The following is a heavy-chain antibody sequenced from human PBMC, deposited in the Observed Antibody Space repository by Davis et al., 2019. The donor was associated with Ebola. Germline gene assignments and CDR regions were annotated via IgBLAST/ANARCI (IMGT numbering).Heavy chain of an antibody. CDR1: GFTFSSYA. V-gene: IGHV3-30-3*01. J-gene: IGHJ5*02. Sequence: PGGSLRLSCAASGFTFSSYAMHWVRQAPGKGLEWVAVISYDGSNKYYADSVKGRFTISRDNSKNTLYLQMNSLRAEDTAVYYCARESVFWQWLVPVGFDPWGQGTLVTVSS. CDR3: ARESVFWQWLVPVGFDP. D-gene: IGHD6-19*01. CDR2: ISYDGSNK.